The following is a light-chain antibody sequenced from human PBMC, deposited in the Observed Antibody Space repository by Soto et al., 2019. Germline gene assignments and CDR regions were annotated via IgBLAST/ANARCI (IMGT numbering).Light chain of an antibody. CDR3: AAWDDSLNGPV. V-gene: IGLV1-44*01. CDR2: SNN. J-gene: IGLJ2*01. CDR1: SSNIGSNT. Sequence: QSVLTQPPSASGTPGQRVTISCSGSSSNIGSNTVNWYQQLPGTAPKLLMYSNNHRPSGVPDRFSGSRSDTSASLAISGLQSEDEADYYCAAWDDSLNGPVFGGGTKVTVL.